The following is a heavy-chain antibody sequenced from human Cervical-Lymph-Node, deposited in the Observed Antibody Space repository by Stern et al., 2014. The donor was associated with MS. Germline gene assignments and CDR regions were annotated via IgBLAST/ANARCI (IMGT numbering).Heavy chain of an antibody. Sequence: QEQLVQSGTEVKKSGASVRISCKASGYTFTINYLHWVRQAPGQGLEWLGIINPSTGSTAYAQKFQDRVTMTNDTSTSTVYLEMSSLISEDTAVYYCARQNMVRGVTELDFWGQGTLVTVSS. D-gene: IGHD3-10*01. CDR3: ARQNMVRGVTELDF. J-gene: IGHJ4*02. CDR1: GYTFTINY. CDR2: INPSTGST. V-gene: IGHV1-46*01.